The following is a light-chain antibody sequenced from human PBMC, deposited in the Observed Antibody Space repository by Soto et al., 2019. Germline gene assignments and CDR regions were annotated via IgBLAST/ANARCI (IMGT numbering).Light chain of an antibody. Sequence: EIVLTQSPGTLSLSPGERATLSCRASQSVSSDYLAWYQQKPGQAPRLLIYGASSRATGIPDRFSGSGSGTDFTLTISRLEPEGFAVFYCQQYGNSPPYTFGQGTKLEIK. CDR2: GAS. CDR1: QSVSSDY. J-gene: IGKJ2*01. CDR3: QQYGNSPPYT. V-gene: IGKV3-20*01.